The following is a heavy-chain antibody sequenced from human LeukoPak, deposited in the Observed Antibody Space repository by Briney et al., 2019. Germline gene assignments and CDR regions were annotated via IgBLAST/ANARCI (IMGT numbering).Heavy chain of an antibody. V-gene: IGHV3-23*01. Sequence: PGGSLRLSCAASEFTFSNYAMSWVRQAPGKGLEWVSGSIGTGYSTYYADSVKGRFTISRDNSKNTLYLQMNSLRAEDTAVYYCVKGVRMGVTGAFDIWGQGTMVTVSS. CDR1: EFTFSNYA. CDR3: VKGVRMGVTGAFDI. J-gene: IGHJ3*02. CDR2: SIGTGYST. D-gene: IGHD1-26*01.